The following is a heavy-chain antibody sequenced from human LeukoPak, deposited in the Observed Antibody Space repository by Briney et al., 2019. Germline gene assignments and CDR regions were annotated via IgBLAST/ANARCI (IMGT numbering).Heavy chain of an antibody. CDR3: AIDLAGLFDY. CDR2: TNPDGTTT. Sequence: GGSVRLSCAASGFTFSSSWMHWVRQAPGEGLVWVSRTNPDGTTTSYADSVKGRFTISRHNARNTLFLQMNSLRVDDTAVYYCAIDLAGLFDYWGRGTLVSVSS. V-gene: IGHV3-74*01. CDR1: GFTFSSSW. J-gene: IGHJ4*02.